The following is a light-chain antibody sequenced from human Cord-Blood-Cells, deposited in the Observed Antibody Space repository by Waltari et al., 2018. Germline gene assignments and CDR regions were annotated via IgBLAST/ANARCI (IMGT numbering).Light chain of an antibody. CDR3: QQRSNWPPIT. CDR1: QSVSSY. V-gene: IGKV3-11*01. CDR2: DAS. Sequence: EIVLTQSPATLSLSPGDRATLSCRASQSVSSYLAWYQQKPGQAPRLLIYDASNRATGIPAMFSGSGSGTDFTLTISSLEPEDFAVYYCQQRSNWPPITFGQGTRLEIK. J-gene: IGKJ5*01.